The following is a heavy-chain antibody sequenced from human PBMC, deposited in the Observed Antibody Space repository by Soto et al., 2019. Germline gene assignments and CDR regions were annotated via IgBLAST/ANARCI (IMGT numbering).Heavy chain of an antibody. CDR3: ARGVPGY. CDR1: GGSFSGYD. Sequence: QVQLQQWGAGLLKPSETLSLTCAVYGGSFSGYDWAWIRQSPGKGLEWIGEINDSGSTKYNPSLKSRVTISVDTSKNQFSLKVTSVTAADTAVYYCARGVPGYWGQGTLVTVSS. J-gene: IGHJ4*02. CDR2: INDSGST. V-gene: IGHV4-34*01. D-gene: IGHD7-27*01.